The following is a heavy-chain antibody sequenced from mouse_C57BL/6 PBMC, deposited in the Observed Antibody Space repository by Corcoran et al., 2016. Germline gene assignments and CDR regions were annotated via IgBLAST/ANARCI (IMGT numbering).Heavy chain of an antibody. Sequence: QIQLVQSGPELKKPGETVKISCKASGYTFTTYGMSWVKQAPGKGLKWMGWINTYSGVPTYADDFKGRFAFSLETSASTAYLQINNLKNEDTATYFCARGGTFAWFAYWGQGTLVTVSA. CDR1: GYTFTTYG. CDR3: ARGGTFAWFAY. CDR2: INTYSGVP. V-gene: IGHV9-3*01. J-gene: IGHJ3*01. D-gene: IGHD4-1*01.